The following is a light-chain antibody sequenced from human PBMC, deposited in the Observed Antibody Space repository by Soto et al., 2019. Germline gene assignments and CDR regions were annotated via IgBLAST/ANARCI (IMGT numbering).Light chain of an antibody. CDR3: QSYDSSLSGVV. CDR2: GNS. J-gene: IGLJ2*01. Sequence: QSVLTQPPSVSGAPGQRVTICCTGSSSNIGAGYDVHWYQHLPGTAPKLLIYGNSNRPSGVPDRFSGSKSGTLASLAITGLQAEDEADYYCQSYDSSLSGVVFGAGTKLTVL. V-gene: IGLV1-40*01. CDR1: SSNIGAGYD.